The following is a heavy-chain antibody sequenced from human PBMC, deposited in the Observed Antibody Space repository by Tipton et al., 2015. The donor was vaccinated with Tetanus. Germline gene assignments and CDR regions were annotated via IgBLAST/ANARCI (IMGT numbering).Heavy chain of an antibody. CDR1: GYTFTAQY. CDR3: ARDRGDYIYYGMDV. V-gene: IGHV1-2*02. Sequence: QVQLVQSGAEVKKPGASVKVSCKAFGYTFTAQYMYWERQAPGQGLEWMGWIDPNSGDTKYAQKFRGRVTMTRDTSISTIHMGLSGLRSDDTAVYYCARDRGDYIYYGMDVWGQGTTVTVSS. CDR2: IDPNSGDT. D-gene: IGHD3-22*01. J-gene: IGHJ6*02.